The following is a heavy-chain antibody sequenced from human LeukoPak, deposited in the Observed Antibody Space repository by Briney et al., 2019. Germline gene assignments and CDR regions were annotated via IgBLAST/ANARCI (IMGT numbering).Heavy chain of an antibody. CDR1: GYSFTSYW. J-gene: IGHJ4*02. CDR3: ARSSLVVAARYFDY. CDR2: IYPGDSDT. V-gene: IGHV5-51*01. D-gene: IGHD2-15*01. Sequence: PGGSLRLSCKGSGYSFTSYWIGWVRQMPGKGLEWMGIIYPGDSDTRYSPSFQGQVTISADKSISTAYLQWSSLKASDTAMYYCARSSLVVAARYFDYWGQGTLVTVSS.